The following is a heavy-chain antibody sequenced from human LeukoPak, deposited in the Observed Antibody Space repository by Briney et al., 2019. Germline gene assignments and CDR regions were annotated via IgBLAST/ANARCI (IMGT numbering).Heavy chain of an antibody. CDR3: AKALDTYAYMRFAS. CDR1: GFTFRSYS. V-gene: IGHV3-23*01. J-gene: IGHJ4*02. D-gene: IGHD5-18*01. Sequence: GGSLRLSCAASGFTFRSYSMNWVRQAPGKGLEGVAAINGGGDATNYEESVQGRFTISRDPSQNTLYLQMNRLRAEDPAVYYCAKALDTYAYMRFASWGQGTLVTVSS. CDR2: INGGGDAT.